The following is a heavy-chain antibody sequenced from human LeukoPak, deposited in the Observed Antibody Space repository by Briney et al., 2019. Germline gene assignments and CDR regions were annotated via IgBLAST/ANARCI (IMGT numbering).Heavy chain of an antibody. D-gene: IGHD6-19*01. CDR3: ATPQVSGWNFDY. Sequence: GESLKISCKGSGSRFTSYWIGWGRPIPGKGLEWMGSIYPGDSDTRYSPSFQGQVTISAAKSITTAYLQWSSLNASDTAIYYCATPQVSGWNFDYWGQGTLVTVSS. CDR1: GSRFTSYW. CDR2: IYPGDSDT. J-gene: IGHJ4*02. V-gene: IGHV5-51*01.